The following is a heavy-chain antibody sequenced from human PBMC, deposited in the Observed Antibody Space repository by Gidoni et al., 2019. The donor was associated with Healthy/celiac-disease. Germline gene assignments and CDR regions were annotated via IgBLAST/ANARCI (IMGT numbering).Heavy chain of an antibody. CDR2: ISSNGGST. D-gene: IGHD2-15*01. Sequence: EVQLVESGGGLVQPGGSLRLPCSAPGFTFGSYAMHWVRQAPGKGLEYVSAISSNGGSTYYADSVKGRFTISRDNSKNTLYLQMSSLRAEDTAVYYCVKGVGYCSGGSCPLDYWGQGTLVTVSS. V-gene: IGHV3-64D*08. J-gene: IGHJ4*02. CDR3: VKGVGYCSGGSCPLDY. CDR1: GFTFGSYA.